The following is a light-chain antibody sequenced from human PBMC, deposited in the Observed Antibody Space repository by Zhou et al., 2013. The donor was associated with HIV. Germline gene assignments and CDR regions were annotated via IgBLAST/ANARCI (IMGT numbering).Light chain of an antibody. CDR2: GAS. CDR3: QHYGDSQFT. CDR1: QTIPSSH. J-gene: IGKJ3*01. Sequence: IVLAQSPGTLSLSPGERATLSCRASQTIPSSHLAWYQQKPGQAPRLLIYGASSRATGIPGRFSGYMSAATDFTLTISRLEPEDSAVYFCQHYGDSQFTFGRGTKVEIK. V-gene: IGKV3-20*01.